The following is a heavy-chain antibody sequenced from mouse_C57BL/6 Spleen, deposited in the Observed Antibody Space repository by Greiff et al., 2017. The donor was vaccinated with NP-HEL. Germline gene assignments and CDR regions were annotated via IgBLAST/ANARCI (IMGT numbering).Heavy chain of an antibody. D-gene: IGHD1-1*01. Sequence: VQLKQSGAELVRPGASVKLSCTASGFNIKDDYMHWVKQRPEQGLEWIGWIDPENGDTEYASKFQGKATITADTSSNTAYLQLSSLTSEDTAVYYCTTRITTVVRGAMDDWGKGTSVTVSS. CDR1: GFNIKDDY. V-gene: IGHV14-4*01. J-gene: IGHJ4*01. CDR3: TTRITTVVRGAMDD. CDR2: IDPENGDT.